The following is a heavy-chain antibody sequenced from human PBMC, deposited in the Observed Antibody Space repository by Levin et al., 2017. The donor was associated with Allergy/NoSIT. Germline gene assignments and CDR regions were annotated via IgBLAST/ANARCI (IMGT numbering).Heavy chain of an antibody. CDR1: GFTFSGYW. Sequence: GGSLRLSCAASGFTFSGYWMQWVRQAPGEGLVWVSDISTDGSTTRYADSVKGRFTISRDNAKNTVNLQMNSLRAEDTAVYYCARDLARSFDYWGQGALVTVSS. CDR3: ARDLARSFDY. J-gene: IGHJ4*02. CDR2: ISTDGSTT. D-gene: IGHD3-3*02. V-gene: IGHV3-74*01.